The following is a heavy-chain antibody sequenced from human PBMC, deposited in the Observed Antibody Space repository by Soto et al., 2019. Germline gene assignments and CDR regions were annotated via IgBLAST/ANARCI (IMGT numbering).Heavy chain of an antibody. J-gene: IGHJ6*02. D-gene: IGHD6-19*01. CDR1: GFTFNYYP. CDR3: ARLPGSLLAVFYIYPLDGREAMSDVDV. V-gene: IGHV3-30-3*01. Sequence: GGSLRLSCAASGFTFNYYPMHWVRQAPGKGLEWVAVVSFDGSNKYYADSVKGRFTISKDNSKNTLYLQMNSLRREDTAVYYFARLPGSLLAVFYIYPLDGREAMSDVDVWGQGTTVTVSS. CDR2: VSFDGSNK.